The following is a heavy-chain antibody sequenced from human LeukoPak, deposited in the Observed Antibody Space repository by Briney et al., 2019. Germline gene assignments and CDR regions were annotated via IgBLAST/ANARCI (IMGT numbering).Heavy chain of an antibody. Sequence: PGRSLRLSCAASGFTFSSYGMHWVRQAPGKGLEWVAVIWYDGSNKCYADSVKGRFTISRDNSKNTLYLQMNSLRAEDTAVYYCARGRQQSIAARSGLDPWGQGTLVTVSS. CDR2: IWYDGSNK. D-gene: IGHD6-6*01. CDR3: ARGRQQSIAARSGLDP. J-gene: IGHJ5*02. CDR1: GFTFSSYG. V-gene: IGHV3-33*01.